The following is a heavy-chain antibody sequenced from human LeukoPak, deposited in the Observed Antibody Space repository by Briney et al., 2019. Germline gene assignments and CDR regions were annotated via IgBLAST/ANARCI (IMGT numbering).Heavy chain of an antibody. CDR3: ARQSQPYYYDSSGYYYIPSFDY. V-gene: IGHV5-51*01. CDR2: IHPGDSDT. J-gene: IGHJ4*02. Sequence: GESLKISCKGSGYSFTSYWIGWVRQMPGKGLEWVGIIHPGDSDTRYSPSIQGQVTISVDKSISTAYLQWSSLEASDTAMYYCARQSQPYYYDSSGYYYIPSFDYWGQGTLGTVS. CDR1: GYSFTSYW. D-gene: IGHD3-22*01.